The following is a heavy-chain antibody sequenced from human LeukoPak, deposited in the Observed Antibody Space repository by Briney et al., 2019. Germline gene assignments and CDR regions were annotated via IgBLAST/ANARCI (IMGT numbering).Heavy chain of an antibody. CDR3: ARTHCGITTCSHDAFDI. J-gene: IGHJ3*02. D-gene: IGHD2-2*01. CDR1: GYTFTSYG. CDR2: ISAYNGNT. Sequence: GASVKVSCKASGYTFTSYGISWVRQAPGQGLEWMGWISAYNGNTNYAQKVQGRVTMTTDTSTSTAYMELRSLRSDDTAVYYCARTHCGITTCSHDAFDIWGQGTMVTVS. V-gene: IGHV1-18*01.